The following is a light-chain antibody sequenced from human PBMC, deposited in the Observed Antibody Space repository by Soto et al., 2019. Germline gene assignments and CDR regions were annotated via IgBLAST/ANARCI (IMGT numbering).Light chain of an antibody. CDR1: QSISSW. V-gene: IGKV1-5*03. CDR2: QAS. J-gene: IGKJ1*01. Sequence: DIQMTQSPSTLSASVGDRVTITCRASQSISSWLAWYQQKPGKAPKLLTYQASSLQSGVPSRFSGSGSETEFTLTISSLLPDDFATYFCQQYKSYFRTFGQGTKVDIK. CDR3: QQYKSYFRT.